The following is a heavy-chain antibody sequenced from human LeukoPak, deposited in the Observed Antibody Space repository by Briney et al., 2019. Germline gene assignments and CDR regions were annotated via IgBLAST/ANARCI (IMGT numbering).Heavy chain of an antibody. J-gene: IGHJ4*02. CDR3: ARAGSSSWYPSFFDY. CDR1: GFIFDDYA. D-gene: IGHD6-13*01. CDR2: ISSSSSYI. V-gene: IGHV3-21*01. Sequence: PGRSLRLSCAASGFIFDDYAMHWVRHAPGKGLEWVSSISSSSSYIYYADSVKGRFTISRDNAKNSLYLQMNSLRAEDTAVYYCARAGSSSWYPSFFDYWGQGTLVTVSS.